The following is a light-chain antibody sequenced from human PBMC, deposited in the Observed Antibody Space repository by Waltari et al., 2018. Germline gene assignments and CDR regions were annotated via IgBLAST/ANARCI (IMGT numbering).Light chain of an antibody. CDR3: QQYGSSLWT. Sequence: SRASVCCSTSSLAWDQQKPGQAHRFLLSGSASRATVIPGRFSGSWSGTDFTLTISRLEPEDFAVYYCQQYGSSLWTFGQGTKVEIK. CDR1: VCCSTSS. J-gene: IGKJ1*01. CDR2: GSA. V-gene: IGKV3-20*01.